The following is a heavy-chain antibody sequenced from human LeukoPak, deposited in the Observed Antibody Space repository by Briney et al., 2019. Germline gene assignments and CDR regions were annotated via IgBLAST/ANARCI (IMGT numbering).Heavy chain of an antibody. CDR2: IYYSGST. V-gene: IGHV4-59*01. CDR3: ARGFCSNTRCYKEMATILPDY. CDR1: GGSISSYY. J-gene: IGHJ4*02. Sequence: SETLSLTCAVSGGSISSYYWSWIRQPAGKGLEWIGYIYYSGSTNYNPSLKSRVTISIDTSKNQFSLELRSVTAADTAVYYCARGFCSNTRCYKEMATILPDYWGQGALVTVSS. D-gene: IGHD2-2*02.